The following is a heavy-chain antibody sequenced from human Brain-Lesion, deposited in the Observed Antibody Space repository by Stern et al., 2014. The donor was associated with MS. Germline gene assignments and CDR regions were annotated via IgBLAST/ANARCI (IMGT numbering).Heavy chain of an antibody. V-gene: IGHV4-61*02. J-gene: IGHJ6*02. CDR3: ARGRVVPGFQYYATDV. CDR2: IFNSGST. Sequence: QVQLQESGPGLVKPSQTLSLSCTVSGGSISSGGYYWSWIRQPAGKGLEWIGRIFNSGSTSYNPSLQSRVPISIDPPKNQFSRRLNSMTAADTAVYYCARGRVVPGFQYYATDVWGQGTTVIVSS. CDR1: GGSISSGGYY. D-gene: IGHD2-2*01.